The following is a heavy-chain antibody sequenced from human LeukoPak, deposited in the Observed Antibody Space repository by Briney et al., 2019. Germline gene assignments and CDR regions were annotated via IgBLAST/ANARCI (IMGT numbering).Heavy chain of an antibody. CDR1: GASISSGTYS. Sequence: SQTLSLTCTVSGASISSGTYSWSWIRQPPGEGLEWIGYIYHTGSTYYNPSLKGRVTISVDRSKNQFSLNLNFVTAADTALYYCARGDGSGSGRWFDPWGQGTLITVSS. J-gene: IGHJ5*02. V-gene: IGHV4-30-2*01. CDR3: ARGDGSGSGRWFDP. CDR2: IYHTGST. D-gene: IGHD3-10*01.